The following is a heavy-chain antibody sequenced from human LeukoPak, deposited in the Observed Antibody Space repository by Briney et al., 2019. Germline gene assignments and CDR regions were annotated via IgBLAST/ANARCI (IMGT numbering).Heavy chain of an antibody. J-gene: IGHJ5*02. D-gene: IGHD1-14*01. CDR1: GGSISGYY. CDR3: ARASPTTNKGAYGWFDA. V-gene: IGHV4-4*07. Sequence: PSETLSLTCTVSGGSISGYYWSWIRQPAGQGLEWMGRIYTSGSTNYNPSLKSRVTMSVDTSKNQFSLKLSSVTAADTAVYYCARASPTTNKGAYGWFDAWGQGTLVTVSS. CDR2: IYTSGST.